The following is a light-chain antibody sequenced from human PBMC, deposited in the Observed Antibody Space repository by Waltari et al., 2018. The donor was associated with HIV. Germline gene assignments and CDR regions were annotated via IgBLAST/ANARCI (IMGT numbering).Light chain of an antibody. CDR2: EVT. Sequence: QSALTQPPSASGSLGQSVTISCTGSTSDIGAYAFVSWFQQHPHSAPELLLYEVTRRPATVSDRFSGSRSGNTAFLTVAGLQPDDEATYFCSSYGDSLKVLFGGGTNVTVL. CDR3: SSYGDSLKVL. J-gene: IGLJ2*01. V-gene: IGLV2-8*01. CDR1: TSDIGAYAF.